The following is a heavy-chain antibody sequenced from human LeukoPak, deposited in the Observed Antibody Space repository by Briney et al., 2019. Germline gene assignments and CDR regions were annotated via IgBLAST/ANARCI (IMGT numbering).Heavy chain of an antibody. V-gene: IGHV3-21*04. J-gene: IGHJ4*02. CDR3: ARGTNWSPLDFDY. CDR2: ISSDSSSFK. Sequence: GGSLRLSCAASGFTFKTYHFHWVRQAPGKGLEWVSSISSDSSSFKYYAHSVQGRFTISRDNAQNSLYLQMNSLRAEDTAVYYCARGTNWSPLDFDYWGQGTLVIVSS. CDR1: GFTFKTYH. D-gene: IGHD1-20*01.